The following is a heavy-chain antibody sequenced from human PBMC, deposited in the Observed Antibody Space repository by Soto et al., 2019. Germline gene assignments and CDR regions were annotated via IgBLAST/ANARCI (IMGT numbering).Heavy chain of an antibody. CDR1: GGSISSGGYY. Sequence: SETLSLTCTVSGGSISSGGYYWSWIRQHPGKGLEWIGYIYYSGSTYYNPSLKSRVTISVDTSKNQFSLKLSSVAAADTAVYYCARENRYCSGGSCYYNWFDPWCQGTLVTVSS. CDR3: ARENRYCSGGSCYYNWFDP. CDR2: IYYSGST. V-gene: IGHV4-31*03. J-gene: IGHJ5*02. D-gene: IGHD2-15*01.